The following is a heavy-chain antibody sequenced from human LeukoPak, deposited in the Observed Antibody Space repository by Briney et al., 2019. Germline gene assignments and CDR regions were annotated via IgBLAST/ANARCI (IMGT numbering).Heavy chain of an antibody. Sequence: RASVKVSCKASGYTFTGYYMHWVRQAPGQGLEWMGRINPNSGGTNYAQKFQGRVTMTRDTSISTAYMELSRLRSDDTAVYYCARDASGVRGDIRGYYYYMDVWGKGTTVTVSS. CDR1: GYTFTGYY. D-gene: IGHD3-10*01. CDR2: INPNSGGT. V-gene: IGHV1-2*06. CDR3: ARDASGVRGDIRGYYYYMDV. J-gene: IGHJ6*03.